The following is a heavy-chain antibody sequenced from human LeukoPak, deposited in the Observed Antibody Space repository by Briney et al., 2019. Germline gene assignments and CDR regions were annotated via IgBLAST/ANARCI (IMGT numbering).Heavy chain of an antibody. CDR1: GFTFSSYA. CDR3: ARDLSRSRPDCSGGSCYSVY. D-gene: IGHD2-15*01. CDR2: ISYDGSNK. Sequence: GGSLRLSCAASGFTFSSYAMHWVRQAPGKGLEWVAVISYDGSNKYYADSVKGRFTISRDNSKNTLYLQMNSLRAEDTAVYYCARDLSRSRPDCSGGSCYSVYRGQGTLVTVSS. V-gene: IGHV3-30*04. J-gene: IGHJ4*02.